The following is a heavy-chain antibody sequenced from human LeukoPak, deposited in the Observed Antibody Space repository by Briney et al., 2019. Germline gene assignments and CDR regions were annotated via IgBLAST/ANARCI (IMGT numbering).Heavy chain of an antibody. D-gene: IGHD3-10*01. Sequence: GGSLRLSCAASGFTFSTYNMNWVRQAPGKGLQWVAFIWFDGSNKYYADSVKGRFTISRDNSKNTLYLQINSLRAEDTAVYYCARDRGNSHFDYWGQGTLVTVSS. CDR1: GFTFSTYN. V-gene: IGHV3-33*08. J-gene: IGHJ4*02. CDR3: ARDRGNSHFDY. CDR2: IWFDGSNK.